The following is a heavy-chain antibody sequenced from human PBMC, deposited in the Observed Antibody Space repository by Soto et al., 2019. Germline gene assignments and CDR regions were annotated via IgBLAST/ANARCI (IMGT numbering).Heavy chain of an antibody. J-gene: IGHJ6*02. V-gene: IGHV4-39*01. CDR1: GGSISSSSYY. D-gene: IGHD2-2*02. CDR2: IHYSGST. Sequence: SETLSLTCTVSGGSISSSSYYWGWIRQPPGKGLEWIGTIHYSGSTYYNPSLKSRVTISVDTSKKQFSLKLSSVTAADTAVYYCARHIVVPAAIRTYYYYGMDVWGPGTTVT. CDR3: ARHIVVPAAIRTYYYYGMDV.